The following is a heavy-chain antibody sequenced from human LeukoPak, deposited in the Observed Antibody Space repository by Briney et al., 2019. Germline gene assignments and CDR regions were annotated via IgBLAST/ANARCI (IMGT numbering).Heavy chain of an antibody. CDR3: ARDGIAATPGYYDSSGYSEY. CDR1: GYTFTGYY. D-gene: IGHD3-22*01. CDR2: INPSGGST. V-gene: IGHV1-46*01. J-gene: IGHJ4*02. Sequence: GASVKVSCKASGYTFTGYYMHWVRQAPGQGLEWMGIINPSGGSTSYAQKFQGRVTVTRDTSTSTVYMELSSLRSEDTAVYYCARDGIAATPGYYDSSGYSEYWGQGTPVTVSS.